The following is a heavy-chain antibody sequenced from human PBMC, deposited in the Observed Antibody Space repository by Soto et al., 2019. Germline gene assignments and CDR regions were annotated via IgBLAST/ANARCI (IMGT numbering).Heavy chain of an antibody. J-gene: IGHJ6*02. CDR3: ARAHLGTTWNRRYYYYYGMDV. CDR2: IIPIFGTA. V-gene: IGHV1-69*06. D-gene: IGHD1-1*01. CDR1: GGTFSSYA. Sequence: QVQLVQSGAEVKKPGSSVKVSCKASGGTFSSYAISWVRQAPGQGLEWMGGIIPIFGTANYAQKFQGRVTITADKSTSTAYMERSSLRSEDTAVYYCARAHLGTTWNRRYYYYYGMDVWGQGTTVTVSS.